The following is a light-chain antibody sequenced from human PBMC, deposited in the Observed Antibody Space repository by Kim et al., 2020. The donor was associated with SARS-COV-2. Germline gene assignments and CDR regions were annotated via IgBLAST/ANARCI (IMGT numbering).Light chain of an antibody. CDR3: QQYYSAPLT. Sequence: DIVMTQSPDSLAVSLGERATINCKSSQTVLSNSNNKNYLAWYQQKPGQPPNLLIYWASTGESGVPDRFSGSGSGTDFTLTISSLQAEDVAVYYCQQYYSAPLTFGQGTKVDIK. CDR1: QTVLSNSNNKNY. J-gene: IGKJ1*01. V-gene: IGKV4-1*01. CDR2: WAS.